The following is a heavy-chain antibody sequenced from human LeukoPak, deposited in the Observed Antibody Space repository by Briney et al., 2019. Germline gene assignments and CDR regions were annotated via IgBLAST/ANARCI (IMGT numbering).Heavy chain of an antibody. CDR2: ISPRGGGT. Sequence: GGSLRLSCAASGFIFSNFGMHWVRQAPGKGLEWLSGISPRGGGTYYADSVKGRFTISRDNSKNTLYLQMNSLRAEDTAVYYCARVDGYGDYWGQGTLVTVSS. D-gene: IGHD5-18*01. J-gene: IGHJ4*02. CDR3: ARVDGYGDY. CDR1: GFIFSNFG. V-gene: IGHV3-NL1*01.